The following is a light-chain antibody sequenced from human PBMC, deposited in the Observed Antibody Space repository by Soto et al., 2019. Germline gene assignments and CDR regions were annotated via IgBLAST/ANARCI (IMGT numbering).Light chain of an antibody. CDR3: QQSYSAPPHT. J-gene: IGKJ4*01. V-gene: IGKV1-39*01. CDR2: AAS. CDR1: QSISSY. Sequence: DIQMTQSPSSLSASVGDRVTITCRASQSISSYLNWYQQKQGKAPKLLISAASSLQSGVPSRFGGSGSGTDFTLSISSLQPEDFATYYCQQSYSAPPHTFGGGTKVEIK.